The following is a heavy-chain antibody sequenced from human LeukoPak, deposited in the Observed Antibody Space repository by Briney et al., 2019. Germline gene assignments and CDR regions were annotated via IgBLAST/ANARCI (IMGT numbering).Heavy chain of an antibody. CDR2: IRYDGSNK. CDR3: AKGKALYYDFWSGTPSTSYFDY. CDR1: GLTFSSYG. V-gene: IGHV3-30*02. D-gene: IGHD3-3*01. J-gene: IGHJ4*02. Sequence: GGSLRLSCAASGLTFSSYGMHWVRQAPGKGLEWVAFIRYDGSNKYYADSVKGRFTISRDNSKNTLYLQMNSLRAEDTAVYYCAKGKALYYDFWSGTPSTSYFDYWGQGTLVTVSS.